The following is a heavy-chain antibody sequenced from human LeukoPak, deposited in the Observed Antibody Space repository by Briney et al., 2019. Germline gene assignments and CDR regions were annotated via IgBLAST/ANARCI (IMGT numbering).Heavy chain of an antibody. CDR1: GGSISSYY. J-gene: IGHJ4*02. V-gene: IGHV4-59*01. D-gene: IGHD4-23*01. CDR2: IYYSGST. CDR3: ARGRQLGYGGNSFPCSY. Sequence: SETLSLTCTVSGGSISSYYWSWIRQPPGKGLEWIGYIYYSGSTNYNPSLKSRVTISVDTSKNQFSLKLSSVTAADTAVYYCARGRQLGYGGNSFPCSYWGQGTLVTVSS.